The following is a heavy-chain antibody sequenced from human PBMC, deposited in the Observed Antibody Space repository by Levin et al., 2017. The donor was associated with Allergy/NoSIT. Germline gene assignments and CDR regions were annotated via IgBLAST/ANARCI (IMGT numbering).Heavy chain of an antibody. CDR3: ALGGGDTSRWYLGKRQRNDQHHYYMDV. Sequence: SQTLSLTCAVYGGSFSGYYWSWIRQPPGKGLEWIGEINHSGSTNDNPSLKSRVTISIDTSKNQVSLQLSSVTAADTAVYYLALGGGDTSRWYLGKRQRNDQHHYYMDVWGKGTTVTVSS. D-gene: IGHD6-13*01. CDR1: GGSFSGYY. V-gene: IGHV4-34*01. J-gene: IGHJ6*03. CDR2: INHSGST.